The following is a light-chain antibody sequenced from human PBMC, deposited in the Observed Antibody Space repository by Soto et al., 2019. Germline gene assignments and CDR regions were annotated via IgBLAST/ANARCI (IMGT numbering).Light chain of an antibody. CDR2: DVS. CDR3: SSYTSSSTLYV. J-gene: IGLJ1*01. CDR1: SSDVGGYNY. Sequence: QSVLTQPASVSGSPGQSITISCTGTSSDVGGYNYVSWYQQHPDKAPKFMIYDVSNRPSGVSNRFSGSKSGNTASLTISGLQAEDEADYYCSSYTSSSTLYVFGTGTKLTVL. V-gene: IGLV2-14*01.